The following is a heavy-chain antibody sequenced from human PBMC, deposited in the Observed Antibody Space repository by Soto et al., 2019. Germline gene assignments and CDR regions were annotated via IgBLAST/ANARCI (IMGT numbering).Heavy chain of an antibody. D-gene: IGHD2-15*01. CDR2: INHSGST. CDR3: ASAKFEIYYYYMDV. Sequence: SETLSLTCAVYGGSFSGYYWSWIRQPPGKGLEWIGEINHSGSTNYNPSLKSRVTISVDTSKNQFSLKLSSVTAADTAVYYCASAKFEIYYYYMDVWGKGTTVTVSS. V-gene: IGHV4-34*01. CDR1: GGSFSGYY. J-gene: IGHJ6*03.